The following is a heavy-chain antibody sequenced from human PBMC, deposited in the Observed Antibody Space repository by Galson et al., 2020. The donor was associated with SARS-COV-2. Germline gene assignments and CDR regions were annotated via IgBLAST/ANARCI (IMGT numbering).Heavy chain of an antibody. CDR3: ARIGLQTSNSYYALDV. V-gene: IGHV4-39*07. D-gene: IGHD4-4*01. CDR2: IYFSGGT. Sequence: SETLSLTCSVSGGSFSSSSNSWGWISQPPGKGPEWIGSIYFSGGTYYNPSRKSRVTISEDTSKNQFSLKLSSVTAADTAVYYCARIGLQTSNSYYALDVWGQGTTVTVSS. CDR1: GGSFSSSSNS. J-gene: IGHJ6*02.